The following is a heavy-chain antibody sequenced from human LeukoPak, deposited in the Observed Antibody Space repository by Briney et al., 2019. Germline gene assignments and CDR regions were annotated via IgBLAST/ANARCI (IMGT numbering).Heavy chain of an antibody. CDR3: ARDLAEYYDILTGYYAKGDV. CDR2: ISSSSSTI. CDR1: GFTFSSYS. D-gene: IGHD3-9*01. V-gene: IGHV3-48*01. Sequence: GSLRLSCAASGFTFSSYSMNWVRQAPGKGLEWVSYISSSSSTIYYADSVKGRFTISRDNAKNSLYLQMNSLRAEDTAVYYCARDLAEYYDILTGYYAKGDVWGKGTTVTVSS. J-gene: IGHJ6*04.